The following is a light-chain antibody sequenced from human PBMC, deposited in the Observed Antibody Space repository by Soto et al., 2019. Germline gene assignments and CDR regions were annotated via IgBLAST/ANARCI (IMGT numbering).Light chain of an antibody. CDR2: DAS. V-gene: IGKV3-15*01. CDR3: QQYAKASLNR. Sequence: ATLSFNPSQSVSSNLAWYQQKPGQAPRLLIYDASTRATGVPARFSGSGSGTDFTLTISSWEPEDFAIYYCQQYAKASLNRFG. J-gene: IGKJ2*01. CDR1: QSVSSN.